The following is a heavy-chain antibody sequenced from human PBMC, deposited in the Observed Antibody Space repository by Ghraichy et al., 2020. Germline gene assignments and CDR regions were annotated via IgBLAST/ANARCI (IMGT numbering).Heavy chain of an antibody. Sequence: GSLRLSCAASGFTVSSNYMSWVRQAPGKGLEWVSVIYSGGSTYYADSVKGRFTISRDNSKNTLYLQMNSLRAEDTAVYYCARASWGWLHPFDYWGQGTLVTVSS. J-gene: IGHJ4*02. CDR1: GFTVSSNY. CDR2: IYSGGST. V-gene: IGHV3-53*01. D-gene: IGHD5-24*01. CDR3: ARASWGWLHPFDY.